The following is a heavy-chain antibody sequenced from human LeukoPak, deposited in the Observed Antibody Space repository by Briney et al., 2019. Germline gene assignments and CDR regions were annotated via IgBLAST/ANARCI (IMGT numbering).Heavy chain of an antibody. J-gene: IGHJ4*02. CDR3: ARVLRGYSGYDYYFDY. D-gene: IGHD5-12*01. CDR2: IYYSGST. V-gene: IGHV4-61*01. Sequence: SETLSLTCTVSGGSVSSGSYYWSWIRQPPGKGLKWIGYIYYSGSTNYNPSLKSRVTISVDTSKNQFSLKLSSVTAADTAVYYCARVLRGYSGYDYYFDYWGQGTLVTVSS. CDR1: GGSVSSGSYY.